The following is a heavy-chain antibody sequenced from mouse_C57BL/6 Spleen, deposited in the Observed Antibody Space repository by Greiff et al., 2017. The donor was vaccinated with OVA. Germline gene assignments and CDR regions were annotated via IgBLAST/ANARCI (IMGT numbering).Heavy chain of an antibody. D-gene: IGHD2-4*01. CDR2: ISSGGSYT. V-gene: IGHV5-6*01. CDR3: ARRYYDYDVDAMDY. Sequence: EVQLVESGGDLVKPGGSLKLSCAASGFTFSSYGMSWVRQTPDKRLEWVATISSGGSYTYYPDSVKGRFTISRDNAKNTLYLQMSSLKSEDTAMYYCARRYYDYDVDAMDYWGQGTSVTVSS. J-gene: IGHJ4*01. CDR1: GFTFSSYG.